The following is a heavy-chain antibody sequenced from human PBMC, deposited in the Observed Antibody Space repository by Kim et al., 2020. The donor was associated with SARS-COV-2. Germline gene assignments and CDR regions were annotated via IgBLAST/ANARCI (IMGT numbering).Heavy chain of an antibody. Sequence: GGSLRLSCAASGFTFSNYAMSWVRQAPGKGLEWVSASNNNGDTTNYADSVKGRFTISRDNSKNTLYLHMNSLKAEDTAVYYCAKRALSVNFFDYWGQGT. CDR2: SNNNGDTT. CDR1: GFTFSNYA. J-gene: IGHJ4*02. V-gene: IGHV3-23*01. CDR3: AKRALSVNFFDY.